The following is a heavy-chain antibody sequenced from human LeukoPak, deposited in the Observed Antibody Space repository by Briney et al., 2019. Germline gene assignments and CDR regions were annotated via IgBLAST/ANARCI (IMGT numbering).Heavy chain of an antibody. Sequence: GGSLRLSCAASGFTFSSYGMHWVRQAPGKGLEWVAVIWYDGSNKYYADSVKGRFTISRDNSKNTLYLQMNSLRAEDTAVYYCARDQFTMVRGANTFDYWGQGTLVTVSS. D-gene: IGHD3-10*01. CDR3: ARDQFTMVRGANTFDY. CDR1: GFTFSSYG. CDR2: IWYDGSNK. V-gene: IGHV3-33*01. J-gene: IGHJ4*02.